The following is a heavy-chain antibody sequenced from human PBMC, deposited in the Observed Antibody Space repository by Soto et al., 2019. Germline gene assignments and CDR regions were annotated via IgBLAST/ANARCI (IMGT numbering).Heavy chain of an antibody. D-gene: IGHD1-7*01. V-gene: IGHV4-39*01. CDR3: AGPANSNYALLDY. Sequence: QLQLQESGPGLVKPLETLSLTCTVSGGSISSSSYYWGWIRQPPGKGLEWIGSMYYSGSTYYNPSLKSRVTITGEKAKDPVPLKLSFLTAAETAVYYCAGPANSNYALLDYWGQGTLVTVSS. CDR1: GGSISSSSYY. CDR2: MYYSGST. J-gene: IGHJ4*02.